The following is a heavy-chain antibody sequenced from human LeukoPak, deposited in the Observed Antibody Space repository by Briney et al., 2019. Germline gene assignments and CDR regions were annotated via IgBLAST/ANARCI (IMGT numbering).Heavy chain of an antibody. D-gene: IGHD6-19*01. Sequence: PGGSLRLSCAASGFTFSSYAMHWVRQAPGKGLERVAVIWYDGSNKYYADSVKGRFTISRDNSKNTLYLQMNSLRAEDTAVYYCARVTVAGTEFDYWGQGTLVTVSS. V-gene: IGHV3-33*08. CDR2: IWYDGSNK. J-gene: IGHJ4*02. CDR3: ARVTVAGTEFDY. CDR1: GFTFSSYA.